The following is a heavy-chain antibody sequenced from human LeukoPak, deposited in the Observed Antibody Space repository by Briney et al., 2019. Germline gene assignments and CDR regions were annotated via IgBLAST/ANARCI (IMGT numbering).Heavy chain of an antibody. Sequence: GGSLRLSCAASGFTFSNYWVHWVRQAPGKGLVWVSRINPDGSTINYADSVKGRFTISRDNAKNTLYLQMNSLRAEDTAVYYCATAGDYRFDYWGQGTLVTVSS. J-gene: IGHJ4*02. CDR2: INPDGSTI. CDR3: ATAGDYRFDY. CDR1: GFTFSNYW. V-gene: IGHV3-74*01. D-gene: IGHD7-27*01.